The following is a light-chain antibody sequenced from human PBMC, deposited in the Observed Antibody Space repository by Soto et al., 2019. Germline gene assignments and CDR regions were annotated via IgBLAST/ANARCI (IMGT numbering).Light chain of an antibody. Sequence: DIQMTQSPTTLSASVGDRVIITCRASQRMSAWLAWYQQKPGKDPTLLIYDASSLENGVPSRFSVSGSETDFTLTISSLQPNDFAPYDCQQYDTYPWTFGQGTKVEIK. V-gene: IGKV1-5*01. J-gene: IGKJ1*01. CDR3: QQYDTYPWT. CDR1: QRMSAW. CDR2: DAS.